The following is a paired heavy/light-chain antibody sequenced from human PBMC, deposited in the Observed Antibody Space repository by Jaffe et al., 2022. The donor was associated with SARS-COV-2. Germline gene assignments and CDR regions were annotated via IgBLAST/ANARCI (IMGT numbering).Light chain of an antibody. CDR3: LQHNSYPRA. J-gene: IGKJ1*01. CDR2: AAS. CDR1: QGIRTD. V-gene: IGKV1-17*01. Sequence: DIQMTQSPSSLSASVGDTVTITCRASQGIRTDLDWYQQKPGRAPKRLIYAASDLQSGVPSRFSASGYGTEFALTITGLQPEDFATYYCLQHNSYPRAFGQGTNVDLK.
Heavy chain of an antibody. CDR1: GFTLGDSW. J-gene: IGHJ4*02. Sequence: DVQLVESGGGLVKPGESLTLSCVVSGFTLGDSWMSWVRRAPGKGLEWLGQIRDKGVRETSKYATHVEGRFTVSRDDSKNIFYLHMSSLRTEDTARYYCTTDLILVDGFWSGSSDNWGPGTLVTVSS. D-gene: IGHD3-3*01. V-gene: IGHV3-15*01. CDR3: TTDLILVDGFWSGSSDN. CDR2: IRDKGVRETS.